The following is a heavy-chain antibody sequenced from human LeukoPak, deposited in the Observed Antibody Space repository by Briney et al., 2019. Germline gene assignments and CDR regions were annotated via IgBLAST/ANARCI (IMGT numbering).Heavy chain of an antibody. Sequence: GGSLRLFCAASGFTFSNAWMNWVRQAPGKGLEWVGRIKSKTDGGTTDYAAPVKGRFTISRDDSKNTLYLQMNSLKTEDTAVYYCTTVLTGYGDPNNWFDPWGQGTLVTVSS. J-gene: IGHJ5*02. CDR3: TTVLTGYGDPNNWFDP. V-gene: IGHV3-15*07. CDR2: IKSKTDGGTT. CDR1: GFTFSNAW. D-gene: IGHD4-17*01.